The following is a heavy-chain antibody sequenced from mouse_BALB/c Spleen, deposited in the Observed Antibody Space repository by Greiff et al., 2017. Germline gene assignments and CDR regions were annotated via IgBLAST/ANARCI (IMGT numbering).Heavy chain of an antibody. Sequence: EVNLVESGGGLVKPGGSLKLSCAASGFTFSSYAMSWVRQTPEKRLEWVATISSGGSYTYYPDSVKGRFTISRDNAKNTLYLQMSSLRSEDTAMYYCARHDPLLFMDYWGQGTSVTVSS. CDR1: GFTFSSYA. V-gene: IGHV5-9-3*01. J-gene: IGHJ4*01. CDR3: ARHDPLLFMDY. D-gene: IGHD2-10*01. CDR2: ISSGGSYT.